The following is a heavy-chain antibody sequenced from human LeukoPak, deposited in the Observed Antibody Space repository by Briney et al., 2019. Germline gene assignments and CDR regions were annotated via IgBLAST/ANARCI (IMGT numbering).Heavy chain of an antibody. Sequence: GGSLRLSCAASGFTFSGSTMHWVRQASGKGLEWVGRIRSKADNYATAYGASVKGRFTISRDDSENTAYLQMSSLKTEDTTVYYCTRQWATAGAGPMDSDYWGQGTLVTVYS. J-gene: IGHJ4*02. CDR2: IRSKADNYAT. CDR3: TRQWATAGAGPMDSDY. D-gene: IGHD6-13*01. CDR1: GFTFSGST. V-gene: IGHV3-73*01.